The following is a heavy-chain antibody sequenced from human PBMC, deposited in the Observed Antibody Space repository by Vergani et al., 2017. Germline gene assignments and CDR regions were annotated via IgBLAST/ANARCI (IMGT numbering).Heavy chain of an antibody. V-gene: IGHV3-53*01. CDR2: IYSGGST. CDR1: GFTVSSNY. D-gene: IGHD3-22*01. Sequence: EVQLVESGGGLIQPGGSLRLSCAASGFTVSSNYMSWVRQAPGKVLEWVSVIYSGGSTYYADSVKGRFTISSDNSKNTLYLQVNSLRAEDTAVYYCARGLDDSSGYHHGGVDYGGEGSLVNVAA. J-gene: IGHJ4*02. CDR3: ARGLDDSSGYHHGGVDY.